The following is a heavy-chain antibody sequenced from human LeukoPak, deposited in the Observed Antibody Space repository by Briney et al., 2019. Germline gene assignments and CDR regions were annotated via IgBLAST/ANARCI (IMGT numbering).Heavy chain of an antibody. V-gene: IGHV4-39*01. J-gene: IGHJ4*02. CDR2: IYYSGST. D-gene: IGHD3-3*01. CDR1: GGSISSSSYS. Sequence: PSETLSLTCTVSGGSISSSSYSWGWIRQPPGKGLEWIGSIYYSGSTYYNPSLKSRVTISVDTSKNQFSLKLSSVTAADTAVYYCATYYDFWSGSWPSWGQGTLVTVSS. CDR3: ATYYDFWSGSWPS.